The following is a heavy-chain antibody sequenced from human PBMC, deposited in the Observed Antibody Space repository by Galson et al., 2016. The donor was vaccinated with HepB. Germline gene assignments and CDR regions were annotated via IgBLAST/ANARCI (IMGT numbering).Heavy chain of an antibody. CDR3: ARDAWDDDLKSNDGFDI. Sequence: TLSLPCTVSGGSISSSPYSWSWIRQSLGKGLEWIGYISHSGYTHYNPPLKSRVTISEDRSKNQFSLKLSSVTAADTAVYYCARDAWDDDLKSNDGFDIWGQGTMVTVSS. D-gene: IGHD4-17*01. CDR1: GGSISSSPYS. V-gene: IGHV4-30-2*06. CDR2: ISHSGYT. J-gene: IGHJ3*02.